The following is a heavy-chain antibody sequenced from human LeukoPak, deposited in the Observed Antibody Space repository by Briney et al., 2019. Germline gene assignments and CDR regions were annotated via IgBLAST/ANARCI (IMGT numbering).Heavy chain of an antibody. D-gene: IGHD3-10*01. V-gene: IGHV3-21*04. CDR3: ESNSYPRSFDY. CDR2: ISSISTYI. CDR1: GFTFRNWN. J-gene: IGHJ4*02. Sequence: PGGSLRLSCSASGFTFRNWNMNWVRQAPGKGLDCVSYISSISTYIFYADSVKGRFSISSDNAKKSLHLQMKSLRAEDTALYFCESNSYPRSFDYWGKGILVTVPS.